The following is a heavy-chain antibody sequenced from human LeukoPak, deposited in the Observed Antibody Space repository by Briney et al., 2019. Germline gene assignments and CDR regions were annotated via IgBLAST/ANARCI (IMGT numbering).Heavy chain of an antibody. J-gene: IGHJ4*02. CDR2: INPNSGGT. D-gene: IGHD2-15*01. Sequence: ASVKVSCKASGYTFTGYYMHWVRQAPGQGLEWMGWINPNSGGTNYAQKFQGRVTMTWDTSISTAYMELSRLRSDDTAVYYCAREGIVVVVAAFDYWGQGTLVTVSS. CDR1: GYTFTGYY. CDR3: AREGIVVVVAAFDY. V-gene: IGHV1-2*02.